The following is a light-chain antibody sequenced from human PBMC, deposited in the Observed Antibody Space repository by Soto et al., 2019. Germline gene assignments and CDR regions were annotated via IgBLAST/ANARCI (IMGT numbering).Light chain of an antibody. Sequence: EIVLTQSPATLSLSPGEGATLSCRASQTIHNYLAWYQQKPGRPPSLLIYDASNRAAGIPAKFSGSGSGTDSTLTISSLEPEDSAVYYCQQRSAWPPTFGRGTKVEI. V-gene: IGKV3-11*01. CDR1: QTIHNY. CDR2: DAS. J-gene: IGKJ1*01. CDR3: QQRSAWPPT.